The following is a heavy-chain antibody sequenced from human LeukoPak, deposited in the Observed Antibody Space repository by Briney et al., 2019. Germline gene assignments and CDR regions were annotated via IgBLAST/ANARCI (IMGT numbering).Heavy chain of an antibody. CDR1: GGTFSSYA. J-gene: IGHJ4*02. Sequence: SVKVSCKASGGTFSSYAISWVRQAPGQGLEWMGGIIPIFGTANYAQKFQGSVTITADESTSTAYMELSSLRSEDTAVYYCARDVYYYDSSGSAAYWGQGTLVTVSS. V-gene: IGHV1-69*13. CDR2: IIPIFGTA. CDR3: ARDVYYYDSSGSAAY. D-gene: IGHD3-22*01.